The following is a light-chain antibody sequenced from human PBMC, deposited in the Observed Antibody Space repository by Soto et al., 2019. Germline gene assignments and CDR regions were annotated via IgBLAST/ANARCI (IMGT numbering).Light chain of an antibody. CDR1: SSNIGSHT. CDR2: SNN. J-gene: IGLJ2*01. Sequence: QSVLTQPPSASGTPGQRVTISCSGSSSNIGSHTANWYQQLPGTAPKLLIYSNNQRPSGVPDRFSASKSGTSASLAISGLQSEDEADYYCAGWDDSLNGDVIFGGGTKLTVL. V-gene: IGLV1-44*01. CDR3: AGWDDSLNGDVI.